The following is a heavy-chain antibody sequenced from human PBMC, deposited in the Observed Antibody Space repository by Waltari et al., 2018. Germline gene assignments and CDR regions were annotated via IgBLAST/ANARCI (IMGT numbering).Heavy chain of an antibody. D-gene: IGHD2-15*01. J-gene: IGHJ4*02. Sequence: QVQLQESGPGLVKPSETLSLTCTVSGGSISSHSWSWIRQPPGKGLEWIGYIYYSGSTNYNPSLKSRVTISVDTSKNQFSLKLSSVTAADTAVYYCAREYCSGGSCYGLFDYWGQGTLVTVSS. CDR2: IYYSGST. V-gene: IGHV4-59*11. CDR3: AREYCSGGSCYGLFDY. CDR1: GGSISSHS.